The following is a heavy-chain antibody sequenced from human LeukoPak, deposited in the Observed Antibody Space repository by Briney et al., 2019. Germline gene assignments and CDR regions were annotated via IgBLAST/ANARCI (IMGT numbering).Heavy chain of an antibody. J-gene: IGHJ5*02. CDR3: ARDNSVGDIAWWFDP. CDR2: INPSGSST. D-gene: IGHD3-16*02. V-gene: IGHV1-46*01. Sequence: ASVKVSCKASGYTFTSHYMHWVRQAPGQGLEWMGLINPSGSSTLYAQKFQGRVTMTRDMSTATDYMELSSLRSEDTAVYYCARDNSVGDIAWWFDPWGQGTLVTVSS. CDR1: GYTFTSHY.